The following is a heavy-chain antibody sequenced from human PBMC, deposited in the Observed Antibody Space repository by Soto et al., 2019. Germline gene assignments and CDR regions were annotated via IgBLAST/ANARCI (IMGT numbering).Heavy chain of an antibody. D-gene: IGHD3-9*01. CDR2: IYWDDSK. CDR3: THKGPEDWPLDY. J-gene: IGHJ4*02. CDR1: GFSLSTSGVG. Sequence: QITLKESGPPLVRPTQTLTLTCAFSGFSLSTSGVGVGWIRQPPGKALEWLAVIYWDDSKHYSPSLRSRLTITNDTSKNQAVLTMTNMDPTDTGTYYCTHKGPEDWPLDYWGQGTLVTVSS. V-gene: IGHV2-5*02.